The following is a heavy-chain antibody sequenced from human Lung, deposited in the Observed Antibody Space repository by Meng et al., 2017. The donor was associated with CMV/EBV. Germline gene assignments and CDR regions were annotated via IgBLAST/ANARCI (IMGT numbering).Heavy chain of an antibody. D-gene: IGHD6-19*01. V-gene: IGHV4-4*02. CDR1: GGSISSSNW. CDR2: IYHSGST. Sequence: HVQLQESGPGLVKPAGPRSLTCAVSGGSISSSNWWSWVRQPPGKGLEWIGEIYHSGSTNYNPSLKSRVTISVDKSKNQFSLKLSSVTAADTAVYYCASFPPPGKQWLVTDYWGQGTLVTVSS. CDR3: ASFPPPGKQWLVTDY. J-gene: IGHJ4*02.